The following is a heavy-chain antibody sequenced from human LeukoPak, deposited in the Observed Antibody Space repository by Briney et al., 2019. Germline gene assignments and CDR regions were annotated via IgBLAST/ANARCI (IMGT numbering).Heavy chain of an antibody. V-gene: IGHV1-2*02. J-gene: IGHJ4*02. CDR2: INPNSGGT. D-gene: IGHD3-22*01. CDR1: GYTFTGYY. CDR3: ARDLTLVRYDSSGPHRY. Sequence: ASVKVSCKASGYTFTGYYMHWVRQAPGQGLEWMGWINPNSGGTNYAQKFQGRVTMTRDTSISTAYMELSRLRSDDTAVYYCARDLTLVRYDSSGPHRYWGQGTLVTVSS.